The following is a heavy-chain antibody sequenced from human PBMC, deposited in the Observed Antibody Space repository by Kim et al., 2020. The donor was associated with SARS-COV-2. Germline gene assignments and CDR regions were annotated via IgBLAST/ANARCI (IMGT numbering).Heavy chain of an antibody. J-gene: IGHJ5*02. D-gene: IGHD3-3*01. CDR3: VRGKRITIFGVVIGQGWFDP. Sequence: ASVKVSCKASGYTFTSYAMHWVRQAPGQRLEWMGWINAGNGNTKYSQKFQGRVTITRDTSASTAYMELSSLRSEDTAVYYCVRGKRITIFGVVIGQGWFDPWGQGTLVTVSS. CDR1: GYTFTSYA. V-gene: IGHV1-3*01. CDR2: INAGNGNT.